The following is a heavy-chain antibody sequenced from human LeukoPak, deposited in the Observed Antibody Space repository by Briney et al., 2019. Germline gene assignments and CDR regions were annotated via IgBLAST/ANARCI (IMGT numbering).Heavy chain of an antibody. D-gene: IGHD4-23*01. J-gene: IGHJ4*02. CDR3: ARGGDTMVVRY. CDR1: GGSFSGYY. V-gene: IGHV4-34*01. CDR2: INHSGST. Sequence: SETLSLTCAVYGGSFSGYYWSWIRQPPGKGLEWIGEINHSGSTNYNPSLKSRVTISVDTSKNQFSLKLSSVTAADTAVYYCARGGDTMVVRYWGQGTLVTVSS.